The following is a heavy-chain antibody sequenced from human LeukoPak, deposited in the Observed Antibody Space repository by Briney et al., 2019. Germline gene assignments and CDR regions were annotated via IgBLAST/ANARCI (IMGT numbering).Heavy chain of an antibody. D-gene: IGHD4-17*01. Sequence: ETLSLTCAVYGGSFSGYYWSWVRQAPGKGLEWVSGINWNGGSTGYADSVKGRFTISRDNAKNSLYLQMNSLRAEDTALYYCARAGDYGENDYWGQGTLVTVSS. CDR2: INWNGGST. V-gene: IGHV3-20*04. CDR3: ARAGDYGENDY. J-gene: IGHJ4*02. CDR1: GGSFSGYY.